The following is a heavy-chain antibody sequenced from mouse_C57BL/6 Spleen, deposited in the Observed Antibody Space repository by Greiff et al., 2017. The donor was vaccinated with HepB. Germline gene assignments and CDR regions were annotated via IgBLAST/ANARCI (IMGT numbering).Heavy chain of an antibody. CDR1: GYAFSSSW. CDR2: IYPGDGDT. J-gene: IGHJ2*01. D-gene: IGHD2-2*01. Sequence: VQLQESGPELVKPGASVKLSCKASGYAFSSSWMNWVKQRPGKGLEWIGRIYPGDGDTNYNGKFKGKATLTADKSSSTAYMQLSSLTSEDSAVYFCAKSYGYEPVYFGYWGQGTTLTVSS. CDR3: AKSYGYEPVYFGY. V-gene: IGHV1-82*01.